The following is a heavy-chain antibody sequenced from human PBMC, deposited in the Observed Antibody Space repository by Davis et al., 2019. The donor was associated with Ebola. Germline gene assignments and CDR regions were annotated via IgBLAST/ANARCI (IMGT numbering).Heavy chain of an antibody. V-gene: IGHV3-21*01. J-gene: IGHJ4*02. CDR2: ISSSSSYI. D-gene: IGHD3-22*01. Sequence: GESLKISCAASGFTFSSYSMNWVRQAPGKGLEWVSSISSSSSYIYYADSVKGRFTISRDNAKNSLYLQMNSLRAEDTAVYYCARDQYYYDSSGYYTNFDYWGRGTLVTVSS. CDR1: GFTFSSYS. CDR3: ARDQYYYDSSGYYTNFDY.